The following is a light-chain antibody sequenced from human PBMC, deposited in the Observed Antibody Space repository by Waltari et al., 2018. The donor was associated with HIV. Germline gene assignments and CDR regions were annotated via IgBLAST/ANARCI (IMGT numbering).Light chain of an antibody. Sequence: QPVLTQPPSASGTPGPRVPLPCPGSSSTTGSNSVTWYQHPPGTAPKVLMYSNNQRPSGVPERFSGSKSGTSASLAISGLQSEDEADYYCAAWDDSLNGPLFGGGTKLTVL. CDR3: AAWDDSLNGPL. V-gene: IGLV1-44*01. CDR1: SSTTGSNS. CDR2: SNN. J-gene: IGLJ3*02.